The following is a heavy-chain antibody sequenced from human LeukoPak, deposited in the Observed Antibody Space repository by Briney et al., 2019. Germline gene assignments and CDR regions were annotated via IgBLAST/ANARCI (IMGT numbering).Heavy chain of an antibody. CDR2: INPNSGGT. CDR3: ARGPPTTYFDWEFDY. Sequence: ASVKVSCKASGYTFTGYYMHWVRQAPGQGLDWMGWINPNSGGTNYAQKFQGRVTMTRDTSISTAYMELSRLRSDDTAVYYCARGPPTTYFDWEFDYWGQGTLVTVSS. J-gene: IGHJ4*02. CDR1: GYTFTGYY. D-gene: IGHD3-9*01. V-gene: IGHV1-2*02.